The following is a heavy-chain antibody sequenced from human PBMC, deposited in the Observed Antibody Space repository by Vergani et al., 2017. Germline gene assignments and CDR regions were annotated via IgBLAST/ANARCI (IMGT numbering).Heavy chain of an antibody. CDR2: IYYSGST. J-gene: IGHJ6*02. Sequence: QVQLQESGPGLVKPSQTLSLTCTVSGGSISSGGYYWSWIRQHPGKGLEWIGYIYYSGSTYYNPSLKSRVTISVDTSKNQFSLKLSSVTAADTAVYYCARVRITMVRGVILHYYYGMDVWGQGTTVTVSS. CDR3: ARVRITMVRGVILHYYYGMDV. V-gene: IGHV4-31*03. D-gene: IGHD3-10*01. CDR1: GGSISSGGYY.